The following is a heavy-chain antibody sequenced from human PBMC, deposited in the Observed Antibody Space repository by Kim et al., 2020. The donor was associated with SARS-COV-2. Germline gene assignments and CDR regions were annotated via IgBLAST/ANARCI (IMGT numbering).Heavy chain of an antibody. V-gene: IGHV3-74*01. D-gene: IGHD1-20*01. CDR2: INNDGIGT. CDR3: ARGRTWYNSAFDY. Sequence: GGSLRLSCAVSDFIFSNYWMHWVRQVPGKGLVWVSRINNDGIGTSYADSVKGLFTISRDNAKNTLYLQMNSLRAEDTAVYYCARGRTWYNSAFDYWGQGTLVTVSS. CDR1: DFIFSNYW. J-gene: IGHJ4*02.